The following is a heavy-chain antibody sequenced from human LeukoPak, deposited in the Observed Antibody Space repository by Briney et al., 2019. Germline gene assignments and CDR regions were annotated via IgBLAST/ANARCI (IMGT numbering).Heavy chain of an antibody. Sequence: PSETLSLTCAVYGASFSGHYWSWIRQPPGKGLEWIGEVTHSGSTNYNPSLKSRVTISVDTSKKQFSLKLTSVTATDTAVYYCARGRDGYINYWGQGTLVTVSS. CDR1: GASFSGHY. J-gene: IGHJ4*01. V-gene: IGHV4-34*01. CDR3: ARGRDGYINY. CDR2: VTHSGST. D-gene: IGHD5-24*01.